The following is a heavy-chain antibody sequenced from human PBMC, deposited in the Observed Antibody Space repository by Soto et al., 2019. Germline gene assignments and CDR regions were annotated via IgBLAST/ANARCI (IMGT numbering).Heavy chain of an antibody. CDR2: ISGSGGST. V-gene: IGHV3-23*01. D-gene: IGHD5-18*01. J-gene: IGHJ4*02. CDR1: GFTFTSYP. Sequence: EVQLLESGGGLVQPGGSLRLSCAASGFTFTSYPMTWVRQAPGKGREWVSAISGSGGSTYYADSVKGRFTISRDNSKNTLYLQMNSLRAEDTAVYYCAKVRSPGGYSYGYDYWGQGTLVTVSS. CDR3: AKVRSPGGYSYGYDY.